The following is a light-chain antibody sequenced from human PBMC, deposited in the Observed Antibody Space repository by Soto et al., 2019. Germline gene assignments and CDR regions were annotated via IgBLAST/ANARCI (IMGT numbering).Light chain of an antibody. J-gene: IGLJ3*02. CDR2: SNT. V-gene: IGLV1-44*01. CDR3: AAWDDSLNGPV. Sequence: QSVLTQPPSASGTPGQRVTISCYGSSSNIGSNTVNWYQQLPGTAPKLLIYSNTQRPSGVPDRFSGSKSGTSASLAISGLQSEDEADYFCAAWDDSLNGPVFCVGTKLTVL. CDR1: SSNIGSNT.